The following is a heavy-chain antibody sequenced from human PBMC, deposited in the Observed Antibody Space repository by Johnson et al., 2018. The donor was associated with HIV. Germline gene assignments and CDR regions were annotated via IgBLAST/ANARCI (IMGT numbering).Heavy chain of an antibody. V-gene: IGHV3-30*19. J-gene: IGHJ3*02. CDR3: ASTSSGWFYAFDI. Sequence: VESGGGVVQPGRSLRLSCAASGFTFSTYGMHWVRQAPGKGLEWVAVISHDGSNKYYADSVKGRFTISRDNSKNTLYLQMNSLRAEDTAVYYCASTSSGWFYAFDIWGQGTMVTVSS. CDR1: GFTFSTYG. CDR2: ISHDGSNK. D-gene: IGHD6-19*01.